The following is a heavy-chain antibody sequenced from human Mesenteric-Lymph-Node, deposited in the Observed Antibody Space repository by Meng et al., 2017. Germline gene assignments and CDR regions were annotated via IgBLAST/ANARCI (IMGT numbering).Heavy chain of an antibody. J-gene: IGHJ4*02. CDR1: GGSFSGYY. CDR2: INHSGST. V-gene: IGHV4-34*01. Sequence: QVERQQGGAGVGKPSETLSLTCAVYGGSFSGYYWSWIRQPPGKGLEWIGEINHSGSTNYNPSLKSRVTISVDTSKNQFSLKLSSVTAADTAVYYCARVEFRGDSPDSRGLGLWGQGTLVTVSS. D-gene: IGHD3-22*01. CDR3: ARVEFRGDSPDSRGLGL.